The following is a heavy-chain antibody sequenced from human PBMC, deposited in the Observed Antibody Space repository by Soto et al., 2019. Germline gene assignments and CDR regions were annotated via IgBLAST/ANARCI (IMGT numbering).Heavy chain of an antibody. J-gene: IGHJ4*02. CDR3: ARAMWTVSPPYFDF. D-gene: IGHD2-21*01. Sequence: QVRLQESGPGLVKPSQTLSLTCTVSGGFISTGDYCWSWIRQPPGKGLEWIGFIYYSGGTYYNPSHKSRVTTSIDTPKKQFSLKLSSLTAADTAVYYCARAMWTVSPPYFDFWGLGTLVTVSS. V-gene: IGHV4-30-4*01. CDR2: IYYSGGT. CDR1: GGFISTGDYC.